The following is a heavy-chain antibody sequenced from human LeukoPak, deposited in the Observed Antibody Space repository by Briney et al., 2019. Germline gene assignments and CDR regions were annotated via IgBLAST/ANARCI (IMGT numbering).Heavy chain of an antibody. CDR1: GFTLSTYA. D-gene: IGHD6-13*01. V-gene: IGHV3-30-3*01. Sequence: GGSLRLSCAASGFTLSTYAIQWVRQAPGKGLEWVAAISYDGSNEYYADSVKGRFNISRDNSQNTLYLQMNSLRAEDTALYYCARVSSTWYAPFDYWGQGTLVTVSS. CDR2: ISYDGSNE. J-gene: IGHJ4*02. CDR3: ARVSSTWYAPFDY.